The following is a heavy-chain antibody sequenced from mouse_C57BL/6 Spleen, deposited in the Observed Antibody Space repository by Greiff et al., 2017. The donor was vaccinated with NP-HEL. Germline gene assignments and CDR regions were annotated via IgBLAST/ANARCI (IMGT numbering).Heavy chain of an antibody. V-gene: IGHV1-52*01. CDR3: ARLRIYYDYDDCDY. J-gene: IGHJ2*01. D-gene: IGHD2-4*01. CDR1: GYTFTSYW. CDR2: IDPSDSET. Sequence: QVQLQQPGAELVRPGSSVKLSCKASGYTFTSYWMHWVKQRPIQGLEWIGNIDPSDSETHYNQKFKDKATLTVDKSSSTAYMQLSSLTSEDSAVYYCARLRIYYDYDDCDYWGQGTTLTVSS.